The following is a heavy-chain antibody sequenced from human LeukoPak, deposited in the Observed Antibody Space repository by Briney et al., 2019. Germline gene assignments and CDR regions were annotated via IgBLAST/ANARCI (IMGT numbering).Heavy chain of an antibody. Sequence: PSETLSLTCAVYGGSFSGYYWSWIRQPPGKGLEWIGEINHSGSTNYNPSLKSRVTISVDTSKNQFSLKLSPVTAADTAVYYCARGLRFVVWGQGTLVTVSS. J-gene: IGHJ4*02. D-gene: IGHD2-15*01. CDR3: ARGLRFVV. CDR2: INHSGST. CDR1: GGSFSGYY. V-gene: IGHV4-34*01.